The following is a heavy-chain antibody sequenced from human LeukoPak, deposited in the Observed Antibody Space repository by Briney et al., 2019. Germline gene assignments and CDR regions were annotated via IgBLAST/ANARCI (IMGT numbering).Heavy chain of an antibody. CDR2: ISGSSTMI. J-gene: IGHJ4*02. CDR3: ARDQSSDWYIDY. D-gene: IGHD6-19*01. Sequence: GGSLRLSCAASGFTFSSYSVNWVRQAPGKGLEWVSSISGSSTMIYYADSVKGRFTISRDNAKNSLYLQMNSLRAEDTAVYYCARDQSSDWYIDYWGQGTLVTVSS. CDR1: GFTFSSYS. V-gene: IGHV3-48*01.